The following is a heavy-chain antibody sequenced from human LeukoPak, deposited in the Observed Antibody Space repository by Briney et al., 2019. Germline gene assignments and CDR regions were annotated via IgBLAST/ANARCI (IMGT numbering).Heavy chain of an antibody. D-gene: IGHD2-2*01. CDR2: IYTSGST. CDR1: GGSISSGSYY. CDR3: ARVPGDYYYMDV. J-gene: IGHJ6*03. V-gene: IGHV4-61*02. Sequence: SETLSLTCTVSGGSISSGSYYWSWIRQPAGKGLEWIGRIYTSGSTNYNPSLKSRVTISVDTSKNQFSLKLSSVTAADTAVYYCARVPGDYYYMDVWGKGTTVTISS.